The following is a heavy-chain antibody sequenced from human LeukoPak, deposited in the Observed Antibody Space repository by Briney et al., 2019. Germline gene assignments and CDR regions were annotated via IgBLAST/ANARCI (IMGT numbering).Heavy chain of an antibody. CDR1: GFIFSSYG. Sequence: PGGSLRLSCAASGFIFSSYGMQWVRQAPGRGLEWVAVIWYDGSNKYYADSVKGRFTISRDNSKNTLYLQMNSLRAEDTAVYYCARDRSGYSGYELDYWGQGTLVTVSS. V-gene: IGHV3-33*01. CDR3: ARDRSGYSGYELDY. J-gene: IGHJ4*02. CDR2: IWYDGSNK. D-gene: IGHD5-12*01.